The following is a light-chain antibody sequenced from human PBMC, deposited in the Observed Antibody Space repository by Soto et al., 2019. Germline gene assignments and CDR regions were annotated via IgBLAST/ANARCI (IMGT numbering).Light chain of an antibody. V-gene: IGKV3-20*01. CDR2: AAS. J-gene: IGKJ1*01. CDR1: QSVRNNY. Sequence: EIVLTQSPGTLSLSPGERATLSCRASQSVRNNYLAWYQQRPGQAPRLLIYAASSRATGIPDRFCGSGSGTDFTLTISRLEPEDFAVYYCQQYGTSPRTFGQGTKVEIK. CDR3: QQYGTSPRT.